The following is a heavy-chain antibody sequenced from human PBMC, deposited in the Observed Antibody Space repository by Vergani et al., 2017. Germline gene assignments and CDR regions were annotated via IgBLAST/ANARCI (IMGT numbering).Heavy chain of an antibody. D-gene: IGHD2-2*01. CDR3: ARGIVVVPGDAFDI. CDR1: GFTFSSYG. V-gene: IGHV3-33*01. J-gene: IGHJ3*02. CDR2: IWYDGNNK. Sequence: QVQLVESGGGVVQPGRSLRLSCAASGFTFSSYGMHWVRQAPGKGLEWVAVIWYDGNNKYYADSVKGRFTISRDNSKNTQYLQMNSLRAEDTAVYYCARGIVVVPGDAFDIWGQGTMVTVSS.